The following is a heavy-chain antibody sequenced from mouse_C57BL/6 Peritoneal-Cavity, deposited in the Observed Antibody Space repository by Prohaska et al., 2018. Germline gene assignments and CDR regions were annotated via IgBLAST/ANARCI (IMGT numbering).Heavy chain of an antibody. V-gene: IGHV11-2*01. J-gene: IGHJ1*01. CDR1: GFTFSGFW. D-gene: IGHD2-5*01. Sequence: GFTFSGFWMSWVRQTPGKTLEWIGDINSDGSAINYAPSIKDRFTIFRDNDKSTLYLQMSNVRSEDTATYFRMRYSKHWCFKVW. CDR2: INSDGSAI. CDR3: MRYSKHWCFKV.